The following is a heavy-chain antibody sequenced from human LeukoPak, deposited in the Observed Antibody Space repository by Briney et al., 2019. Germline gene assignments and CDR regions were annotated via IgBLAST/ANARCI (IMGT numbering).Heavy chain of an antibody. CDR2: INHSGST. V-gene: IGHV4-34*01. J-gene: IGHJ6*03. CDR3: ARERTSGDWLSTYYYYYYTDV. Sequence: TSETLSLTCAVYGGSFRGYYWSWIRQPPGKGLEWIGEINHSGSTNYNPSLKSRVTISVDTSKNQFSLKLSSVTAADTAVYYCARERTSGDWLSTYYYYYYTDVWGKGTTVTVSS. CDR1: GGSFRGYY. D-gene: IGHD3/OR15-3a*01.